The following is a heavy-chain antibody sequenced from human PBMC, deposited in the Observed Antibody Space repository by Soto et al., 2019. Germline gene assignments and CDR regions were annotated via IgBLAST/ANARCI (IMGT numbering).Heavy chain of an antibody. D-gene: IGHD2-8*02. J-gene: IGHJ3*01. Sequence: EAELVESGGGLVQPGGSLTLSCAASGFIFGDYEVDWVRQAPGRGPEWISYISDGGTTIYYAASVKGRFTISRDDAKKSLYLHMNNLRVDDTAIYFCVKEYCTGGTCFDAFDLWGQGTMVTVSS. CDR3: VKEYCTGGTCFDAFDL. CDR2: ISDGGTTI. CDR1: GFIFGDYE. V-gene: IGHV3-48*03.